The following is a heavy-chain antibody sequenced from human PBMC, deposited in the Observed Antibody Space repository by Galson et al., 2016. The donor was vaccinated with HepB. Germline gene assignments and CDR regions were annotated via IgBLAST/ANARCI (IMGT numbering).Heavy chain of an antibody. CDR2: IHHSGST. CDR1: GGSINDDY. V-gene: IGHV4-59*01. D-gene: IGHD3-10*01. J-gene: IGHJ6*02. CDR3: ARGGFGGGTNYYGMDV. Sequence: ETLSLTCTVSGGSINDDYWIWIRQPPGKGLEWIGYIHHSGSTKYIPSLKSRVTISVDTSKSQFSLRLTSVTAADTAVYYCARGGFGGGTNYYGMDVWGQGTTVSVSS.